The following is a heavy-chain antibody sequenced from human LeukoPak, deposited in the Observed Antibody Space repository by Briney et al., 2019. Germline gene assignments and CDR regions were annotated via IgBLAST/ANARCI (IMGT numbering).Heavy chain of an antibody. D-gene: IGHD3-3*01. CDR1: GFTFSSYW. J-gene: IGHJ4*02. Sequence: GGSLRLSCAASGFTFSSYWMSWVRQAPGKGLEWVANIKQDGSAKYYVDSVKGRFTISRDNAKNSLYLQMNSLRAEDTAVYYCARECDFWSGYCNDYWGQGTLVTVSS. CDR2: IKQDGSAK. CDR3: ARECDFWSGYCNDY. V-gene: IGHV3-7*03.